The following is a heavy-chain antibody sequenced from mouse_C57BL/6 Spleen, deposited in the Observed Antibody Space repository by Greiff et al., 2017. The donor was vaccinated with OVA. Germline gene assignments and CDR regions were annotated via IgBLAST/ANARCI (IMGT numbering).Heavy chain of an antibody. Sequence: EVQLQRSGAELVKPGASVKLSCTASGFNIKDYYMHWVKQRTEQGLEWIGRIDPEDGETKYAPKFQGKATITEDTSSNTAYLQLSSLTSEDTAVYYCARDDYGAGCAYWGQGTLVTVSA. J-gene: IGHJ3*01. CDR1: GFNIKDYY. D-gene: IGHD2-4*01. CDR3: ARDDYGAGCAY. CDR2: IDPEDGET. V-gene: IGHV14-2*01.